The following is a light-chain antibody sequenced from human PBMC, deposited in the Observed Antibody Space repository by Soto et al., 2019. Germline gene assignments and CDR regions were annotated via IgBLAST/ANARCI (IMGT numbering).Light chain of an antibody. CDR2: DAS. J-gene: IGKJ5*01. CDR1: QSVSSH. V-gene: IGKV3-11*01. Sequence: EIVLTQSPATLSLSPGEGATVSCRASQSVSSHLAWYQQKRGQAPRLLIYDASSRASGIPARFSGRGSGTDFPLTISYLEPEDFSIYYCQQGVNWPLTFGQGTRLEIK. CDR3: QQGVNWPLT.